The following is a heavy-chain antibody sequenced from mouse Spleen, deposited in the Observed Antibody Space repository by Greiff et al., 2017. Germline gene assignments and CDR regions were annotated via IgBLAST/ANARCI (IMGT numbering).Heavy chain of an antibody. CDR2: IDPENGDT. CDR1: GFNIKDDY. V-gene: IGHV14-4*01. Sequence: VQLQQSGAELVRPGASVKLSCTASGFNIKDDYMHWVKQRPEQGLEWIGWIDPENGDTEYASKFQGKATITADTSSNTAYLQLSSLTSEDTAVYYCTTPPGRGFDYWGQGTTLTVSS. J-gene: IGHJ2*01. CDR3: TTPPGRGFDY.